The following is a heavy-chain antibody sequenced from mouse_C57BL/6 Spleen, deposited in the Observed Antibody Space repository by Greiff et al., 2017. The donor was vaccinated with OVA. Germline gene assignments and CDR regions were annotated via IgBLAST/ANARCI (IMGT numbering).Heavy chain of an antibody. J-gene: IGHJ4*01. Sequence: EVQGVESGAELVKPGASVKLSCTASGFNIKDYYMHWVKQRTEQGLEWIGRIDPEDGETKYAPKFQGKATITADTSSNTAYLQLSSLTSEDTAVYYCASDYYGSSYGYAMDYWGQGTSVTVSS. CDR3: ASDYYGSSYGYAMDY. D-gene: IGHD1-1*01. CDR1: GFNIKDYY. V-gene: IGHV14-2*01. CDR2: IDPEDGET.